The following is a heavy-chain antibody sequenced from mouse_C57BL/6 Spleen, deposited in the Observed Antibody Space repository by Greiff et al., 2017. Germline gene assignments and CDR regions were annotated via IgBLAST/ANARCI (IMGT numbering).Heavy chain of an antibody. CDR1: GYTFTSYG. J-gene: IGHJ1*03. CDR2: IYPRSGNT. CDR3: ARSDPWYFDV. Sequence: QVQLKESGAELARPGASVKLSCKASGYTFTSYGISWVKQRTGQGLEWIGEIYPRSGNTYYNEKFKGKATLTADKSSSTAYMELRSLTSEDSAVYFCARSDPWYFDVWGTGTTVTVSS. V-gene: IGHV1-81*01.